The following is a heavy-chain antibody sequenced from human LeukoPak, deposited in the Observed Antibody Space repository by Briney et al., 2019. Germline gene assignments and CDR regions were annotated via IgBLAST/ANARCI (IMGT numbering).Heavy chain of an antibody. J-gene: IGHJ4*01. CDR3: AALWFGELSPFDY. CDR1: GGSISSSNW. D-gene: IGHD3-10*01. V-gene: IGHV4-4*02. Sequence: PSGTLSLTCAVSGGSISSSNWWSWVRQPPGKGLEWIGEIYHSGSTNYNPSLKSRVTISVDKSKNQFSLKLSSVTAANTAVYYCAALWFGELSPFDYWXXXXLVTVSS. CDR2: IYHSGST.